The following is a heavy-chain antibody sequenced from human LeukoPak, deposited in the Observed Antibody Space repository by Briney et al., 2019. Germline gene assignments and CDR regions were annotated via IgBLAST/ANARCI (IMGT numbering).Heavy chain of an antibody. J-gene: IGHJ3*01. CDR2: VSPSSGHT. V-gene: IGHV1-18*01. Sequence: ASVKVSCKASGGTFSSYAISWVRQAPGQGLEWMGWVSPSSGHTNYTQNLQDRVTMTTDTPTNTAYMELRSLRSADTAVYYCARDLIVVVGDVFDLWGQGTMVTVSS. CDR3: ARDLIVVVGDVFDL. CDR1: GGTFSSYA. D-gene: IGHD3-22*01.